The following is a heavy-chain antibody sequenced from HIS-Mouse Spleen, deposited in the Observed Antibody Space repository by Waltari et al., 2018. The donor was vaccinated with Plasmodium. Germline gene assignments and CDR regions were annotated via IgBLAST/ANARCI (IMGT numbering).Heavy chain of an antibody. CDR3: ARGGIVGATIDY. J-gene: IGHJ4*02. CDR2: INQSGRT. D-gene: IGHD1-26*01. V-gene: IGHV4-34*01. Sequence: QVQLQQWGAGLLKPSETLSLTCAVYGGSFSGYYWSWIRQPPGKGLGWSGEINQSGRTNYNPDLNSRVTIAVDTSKNQCALKLSSVTAADTAVYYCARGGIVGATIDYWGQGTLVTVSS. CDR1: GGSFSGYY.